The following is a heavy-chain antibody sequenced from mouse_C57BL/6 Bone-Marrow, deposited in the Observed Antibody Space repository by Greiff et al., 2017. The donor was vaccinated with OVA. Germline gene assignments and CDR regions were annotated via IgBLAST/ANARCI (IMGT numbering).Heavy chain of an antibody. D-gene: IGHD2-1*01. Sequence: VQLKESGGGLVQPGESLKLSCESNEYEFPSHDMSWVRKTPEKRLELVAAINSDGGSTYYPDTMERRFIISRDNTKKTLYLQMSSPESEDTGLYYCARQGGNSARCYFDYWGQGTTLTVSS. J-gene: IGHJ2*01. CDR2: INSDGGST. CDR3: ARQGGNSARCYFDY. CDR1: EYEFPSHD. V-gene: IGHV5-2*01.